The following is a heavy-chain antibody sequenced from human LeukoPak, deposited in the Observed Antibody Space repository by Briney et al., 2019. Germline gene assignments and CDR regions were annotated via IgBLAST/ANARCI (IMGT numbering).Heavy chain of an antibody. J-gene: IGHJ4*02. V-gene: IGHV3-48*02. CDR1: GFTFSSYS. D-gene: IGHD2-2*01. Sequence: GGSLRLACAASGFTFSSYSKNWVRQAPGKGLDGVSYISSSSSTIYYADSVKGRFTISRDNAKNSLYLQMNSLRDEDTAVYYCARKISSTSWGLDYWGQGTLVTVSS. CDR2: ISSSSSTI. CDR3: ARKISSTSWGLDY.